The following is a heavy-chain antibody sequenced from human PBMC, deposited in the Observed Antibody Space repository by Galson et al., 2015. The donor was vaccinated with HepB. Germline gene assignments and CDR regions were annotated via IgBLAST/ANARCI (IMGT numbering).Heavy chain of an antibody. Sequence: LRLSCAASGFTFSSYGMHWVRQAPGKGLEWVAVIWYDGSNKYYADSVKGRFTISRDNSKNTLYLQMNSLRAEDTAVYYCARSHVQRDIAAAGANYYYYGMDVWGQGTTVTVSS. V-gene: IGHV3-33*01. CDR3: ARSHVQRDIAAAGANYYYYGMDV. J-gene: IGHJ6*02. CDR1: GFTFSSYG. D-gene: IGHD6-13*01. CDR2: IWYDGSNK.